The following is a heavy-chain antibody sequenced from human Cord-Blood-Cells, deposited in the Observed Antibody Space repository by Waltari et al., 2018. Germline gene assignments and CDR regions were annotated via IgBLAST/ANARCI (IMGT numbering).Heavy chain of an antibody. CDR2: ISSSSYI. CDR1: GFTSSRYS. Sequence: EVLLVESGGGLVKPGGSLRLSCAASGFTSSRYSMNWVLKAPGKGLEWVSSISSSSYIYYADSVKGRFTISRDNAKNSLYLQMNSLSAEDTAVYYCARSGYFGDAFDIWGQGTMVTVSS. D-gene: IGHD3-10*01. J-gene: IGHJ3*02. V-gene: IGHV3-21*01. CDR3: ARSGYFGDAFDI.